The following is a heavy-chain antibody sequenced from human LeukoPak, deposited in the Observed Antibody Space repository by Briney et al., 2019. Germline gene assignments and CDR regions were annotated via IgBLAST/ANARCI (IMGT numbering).Heavy chain of an antibody. J-gene: IGHJ4*02. CDR1: GFTFSSYS. V-gene: IGHV3-21*01. D-gene: IGHD4-17*01. CDR3: AREVYGELAFEN. Sequence: GGSLRLSCAASGFTFSSYSMNWVRQAAGKGGEWVSSISSSSSYIYYADSVKGRFTISRDNAKNSLYLQMNSLRAEDTAVYYCAREVYGELAFENWGQGTLVTVSS. CDR2: ISSSSSYI.